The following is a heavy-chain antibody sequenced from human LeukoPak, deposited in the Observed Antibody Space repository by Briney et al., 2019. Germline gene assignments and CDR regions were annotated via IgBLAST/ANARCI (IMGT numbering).Heavy chain of an antibody. Sequence: GGSLRLSCAASGFTFSSYAMSWVRQAPGKGLEWVSAISGSGGSTYYADSVKGRFTISRDNSKNTLYLQMNSLRAEDTAVYYCAKNPTGGDTNVRGVIITLGVFDPWGQGTLGNVSS. CDR3: AKNPTGGDTNVRGVIITLGVFDP. V-gene: IGHV3-23*01. CDR2: ISGSGGST. CDR1: GFTFSSYA. D-gene: IGHD3-10*02. J-gene: IGHJ5*02.